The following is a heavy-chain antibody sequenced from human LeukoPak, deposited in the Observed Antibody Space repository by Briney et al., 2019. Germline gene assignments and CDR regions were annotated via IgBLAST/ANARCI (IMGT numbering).Heavy chain of an antibody. CDR2: IYYSGST. V-gene: IGHV4-39*01. J-gene: IGHJ4*02. Sequence: PSETLSLTCTVSGGSISSSSYYWGWIRQPPGKGLEWIGSIYYSGSTYYNPSLKSRVTISVDTSKNQFSLKLSSVTAADTAVYYCARRTATVTLDYWGQETLVTVSS. D-gene: IGHD4-17*01. CDR3: ARRTATVTLDY. CDR1: GGSISSSSYY.